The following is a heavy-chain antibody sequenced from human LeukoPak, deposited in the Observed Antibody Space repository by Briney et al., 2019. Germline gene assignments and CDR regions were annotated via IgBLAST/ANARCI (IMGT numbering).Heavy chain of an antibody. CDR1: TFTFSTYD. Sequence: SGGSLRLSCAASTFTFSTYDMTWVRQAPGKGLEWVSLISYTGGSTYYADSVKGRFTISRDNSKNTLYLQMNSLRAEDTAVYYCARLGIITAAGSNDYWGQGTLVTVSS. CDR3: ARLGIITAAGSNDY. V-gene: IGHV3-23*01. CDR2: ISYTGGST. D-gene: IGHD6-13*01. J-gene: IGHJ4*02.